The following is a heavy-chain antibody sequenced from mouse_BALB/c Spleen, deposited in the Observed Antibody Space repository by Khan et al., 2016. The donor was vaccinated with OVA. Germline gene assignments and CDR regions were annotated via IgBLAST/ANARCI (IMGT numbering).Heavy chain of an antibody. CDR3: ARPPYFSYVMDY. Sequence: QIQLVQSGPELKKPGETVKISCKASGHTFTKYGMNWVKQAPGKGLKWMGWINTYTGEATYADDFNGRFAFSLETSASTAYLQINNLKNEDTATYFCARPPYFSYVMDYWGQGTSVTVSS. J-gene: IGHJ4*01. CDR2: INTYTGEA. V-gene: IGHV9-3-1*01. CDR1: GHTFTKYG.